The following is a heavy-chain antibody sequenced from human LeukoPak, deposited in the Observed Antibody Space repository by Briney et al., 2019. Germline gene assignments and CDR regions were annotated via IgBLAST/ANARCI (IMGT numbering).Heavy chain of an antibody. V-gene: IGHV4-61*02. D-gene: IGHD2/OR15-2a*01. CDR3: ASGTIFAGVY. CDR2: IYTSGST. CDR1: GGSISSGSYY. Sequence: SETLSLTCTVSGGSISSGSYYWSWIRQPAGNGLEWIGRIYTSGSTNYNPSLKSRVTISVDTSKNQFSLKLSSVTAADTAVYYCASGTIFAGVYWGQGNLVTVSS. J-gene: IGHJ4*02.